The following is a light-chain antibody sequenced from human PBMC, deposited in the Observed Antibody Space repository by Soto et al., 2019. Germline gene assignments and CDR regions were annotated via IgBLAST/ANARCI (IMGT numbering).Light chain of an antibody. J-gene: IGLJ1*01. CDR2: DDN. CDR3: ASWDDSLFGHV. Sequence: QSVLNQPPSVSAAPGQKVTISCSGSSSNIGGNSVSWYQQLPGTAPKLLIYDDNKRPSGIPDRFSGSKSGTSATLGITGFQTGDEADYYCASWDDSLFGHVFGTGTKVTVL. CDR1: SSNIGGNS. V-gene: IGLV1-51*01.